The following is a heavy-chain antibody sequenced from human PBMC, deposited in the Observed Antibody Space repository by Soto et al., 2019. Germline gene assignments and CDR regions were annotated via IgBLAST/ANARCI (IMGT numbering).Heavy chain of an antibody. CDR3: ARGSGIVALPGELEDVKYDY. CDR2: INESGST. Sequence: QVQLQQWGAGLVKPSETLSLSCAVYGQSFSGHSWAWIRQPPGKGLEWIGEINESGSTYYNPSLKSRVYISKDTSKNQFSLKLSSVSAADTAAYFCARGSGIVALPGELEDVKYDYWGQGTLVNVSS. CDR1: GQSFSGHS. D-gene: IGHD1-1*01. V-gene: IGHV4-34*01. J-gene: IGHJ4*02.